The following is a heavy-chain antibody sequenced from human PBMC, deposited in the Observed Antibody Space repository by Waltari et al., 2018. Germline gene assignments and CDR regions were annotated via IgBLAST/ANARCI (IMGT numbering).Heavy chain of an antibody. D-gene: IGHD1-26*01. CDR3: ARGEVGAYVHDAFDI. Sequence: EVQLVESGGGLVQPGGSLRLSCAASGFPFSSYSMNWVRHAPGKGLEWVSYISSSSSTIYYADSVKGRFTISRDNAKNSLYLQMNSLRAEDTAVYYCARGEVGAYVHDAFDIWGQGTMVTVSS. CDR2: ISSSSSTI. CDR1: GFPFSSYS. J-gene: IGHJ3*02. V-gene: IGHV3-48*01.